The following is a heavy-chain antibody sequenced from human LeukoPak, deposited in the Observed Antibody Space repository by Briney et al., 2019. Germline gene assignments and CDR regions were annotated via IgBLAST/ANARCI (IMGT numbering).Heavy chain of an antibody. CDR3: ASQQLAHHYYYYGMDV. CDR2: ISYDGSNK. J-gene: IGHJ6*02. D-gene: IGHD6-13*01. Sequence: GGSLRLSCAASGFTFSSYGMHWDRQAPGKGLEWVAVISYDGSNKYYADSVKGRFTISRDNSKNTLYLQMNSLRAEDTAVYYCASQQLAHHYYYYGMDVWGQGTTVTVSS. CDR1: GFTFSSYG. V-gene: IGHV3-30*03.